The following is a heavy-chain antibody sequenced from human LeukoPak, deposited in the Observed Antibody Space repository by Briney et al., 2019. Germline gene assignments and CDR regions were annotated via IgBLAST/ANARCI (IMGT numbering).Heavy chain of an antibody. CDR1: GLTFDDYA. J-gene: IGHJ4*02. D-gene: IGHD3-10*01. CDR2: ISGDGGRT. V-gene: IGHV3-43*02. Sequence: GGSLRLSCAASGLTFDDYAMHWVRQAPGKGLEWVSLISGDGGRTYYADSVKGRFTISRDNSKNSLYLQMNSLRTEDTALYYCAKDYGSGSYYNVGLDYWGQGTLVTVSS. CDR3: AKDYGSGSYYNVGLDY.